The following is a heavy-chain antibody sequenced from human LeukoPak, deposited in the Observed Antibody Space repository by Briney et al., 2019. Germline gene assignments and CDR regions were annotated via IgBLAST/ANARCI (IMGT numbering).Heavy chain of an antibody. CDR1: GFTFSSYW. CDR3: AHASYDFWSGDSGY. J-gene: IGHJ4*02. D-gene: IGHD3-3*01. CDR2: IKQDGSEK. Sequence: PGGSLRLSCAASGFTFSSYWMSWVRQAPGKGLEWVANIKQDGSEKYYVDSVKGRFTISRDNAKNSLYLQMNSLRAEDTAVYYCAHASYDFWSGDSGYWGQGTLVTVSS. V-gene: IGHV3-7*03.